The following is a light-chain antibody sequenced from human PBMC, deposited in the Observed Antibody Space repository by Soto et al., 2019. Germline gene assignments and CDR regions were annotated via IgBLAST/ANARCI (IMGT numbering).Light chain of an antibody. CDR3: CSYAGSDPSLRV. CDR1: SSDVGGYNY. Sequence: QSALTQPRSVSGSPGQSVTISCTGTSSDVGGYNYVSWYQQHPGKAPKLMIYDVSKRPSGVPDRFSGSKSGHTASLTISGLQAGDEADYCCCSYAGSDPSLRVFGGGTKLTVL. CDR2: DVS. J-gene: IGLJ3*02. V-gene: IGLV2-11*01.